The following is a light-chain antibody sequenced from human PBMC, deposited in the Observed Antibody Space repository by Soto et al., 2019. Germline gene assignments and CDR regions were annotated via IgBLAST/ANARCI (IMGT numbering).Light chain of an antibody. Sequence: QSALTQPASVSGSPGQSITISCTGTSSDVGGYNYVSWYQQHPGKAPKLMIYDVSNRPSGVSNRFSGSKSGNTASLTISGLQAEDEADCYCSTYTSSSTYVFGPGTKSPS. CDR2: DVS. V-gene: IGLV2-14*01. CDR1: SSDVGGYNY. J-gene: IGLJ1*01. CDR3: STYTSSSTYV.